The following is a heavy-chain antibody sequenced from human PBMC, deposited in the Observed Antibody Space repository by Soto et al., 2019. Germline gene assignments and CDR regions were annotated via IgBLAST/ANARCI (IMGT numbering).Heavy chain of an antibody. J-gene: IGHJ4*01. Sequence: THSRTCVLPGGSESRNSAGSGHVRKYPSRGLEWLGRTYYRSKWYYEYAVSVRGRITINPDTSTNQYSLQLNSVTPEDTAVYFCERGEQYTVRIFDYWVKGTLVTVSS. D-gene: IGHD1-26*01. CDR3: ERGEQYTVRIFDY. V-gene: IGHV6-1*01. CDR2: TYYRSKWYY. CDR1: GGSESRNSAG.